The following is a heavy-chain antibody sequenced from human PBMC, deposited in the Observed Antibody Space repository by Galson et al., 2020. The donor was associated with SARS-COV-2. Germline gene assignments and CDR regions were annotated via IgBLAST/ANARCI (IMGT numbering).Heavy chain of an antibody. CDR3: ARWGEVRFWSGYYQADKYNWFDP. Sequence: KIGESLKISCKGSGYSFTSYWIGWVRQMPGKGLEWMGIIYPGDSDTRYSPSFQGQVTISADKSISTAYLQWSSLKASDTAMYYCARWGEVRFWSGYYQADKYNWFDPWGQGTLVTVSS. J-gene: IGHJ5*02. CDR2: IYPGDSDT. V-gene: IGHV5-51*01. D-gene: IGHD3-3*01. CDR1: GYSFTSYW.